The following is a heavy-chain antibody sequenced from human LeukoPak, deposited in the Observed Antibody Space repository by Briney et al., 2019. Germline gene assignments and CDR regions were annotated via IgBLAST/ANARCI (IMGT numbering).Heavy chain of an antibody. CDR1: GYTFTTYD. Sequence: PGASVKVSCKTSGYTFTTYDINWVRQASGQGPEWMGWINPNNGNTGYAQKFQGRVTMTRDTSINTAYMELSSLRSDDTAVYYCVRVFTYGSPFDPWGQGNLVIVSS. CDR3: VRVFTYGSPFDP. J-gene: IGHJ5*02. CDR2: INPNNGNT. D-gene: IGHD4-17*01. V-gene: IGHV1-8*01.